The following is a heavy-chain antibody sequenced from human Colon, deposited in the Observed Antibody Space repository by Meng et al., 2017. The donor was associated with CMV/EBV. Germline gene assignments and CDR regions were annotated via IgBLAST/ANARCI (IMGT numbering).Heavy chain of an antibody. CDR1: GSSINSDY. CDR2: VYPSGAT. Sequence: QVQRRELGPGGGHPSGTRALTVTVPGSSINSDYWAWIRQSAGKGLEWMGRVYPSGATTYNPSVVSRVTMSIDTSKNQFSLNLKSVTAADTAVYFCAREMTAGVAAADRVGDAYEWGPGTLVTVSS. V-gene: IGHV4-4*07. J-gene: IGHJ1*01. D-gene: IGHD6-13*01. CDR3: AREMTAGVAAADRVGDAYE.